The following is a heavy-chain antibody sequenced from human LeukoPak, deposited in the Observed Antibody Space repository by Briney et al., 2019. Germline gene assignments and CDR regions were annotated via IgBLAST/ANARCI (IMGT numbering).Heavy chain of an antibody. V-gene: IGHV3-15*01. CDR1: GFTFSNAW. J-gene: IGHJ5*02. CDR3: TTPPYCSSTSCYDAWFDP. CDR2: IKSKTDGGTT. D-gene: IGHD2-2*01. Sequence: GGSLRLSSAASGFTFSNAWMSWVRQAPGKGLEWVGRIKSKTDGGTTDYAAPVKGRFTISRDDSKNTLYLQMNSLKTEDTAVYYCTTPPYCSSTSCYDAWFDPWGQGTLVTVSS.